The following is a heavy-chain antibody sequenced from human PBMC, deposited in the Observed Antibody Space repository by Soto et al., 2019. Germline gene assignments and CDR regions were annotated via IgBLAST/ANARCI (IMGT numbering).Heavy chain of an antibody. V-gene: IGHV3-48*01. CDR2: FGRSASTI. J-gene: IGHJ4*02. Sequence: GGSLRLPCAASAFTFSSYSMNWVRPAPGKGLEWVPHFGRSASTIYYADSVKGRFTISRDNAKNSLYLQMNSLRAEDTAVYYRARDNDCAFDYWGQGTLVTVSS. CDR1: AFTFSSYS. CDR3: ARDNDCAFDY. D-gene: IGHD2-21*02.